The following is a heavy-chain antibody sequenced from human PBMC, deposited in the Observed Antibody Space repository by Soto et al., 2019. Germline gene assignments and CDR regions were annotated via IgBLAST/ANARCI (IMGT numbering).Heavy chain of an antibody. J-gene: IGHJ4*02. CDR3: AKARCSGGSCYLYYFDY. CDR2: ISGRGGNT. CDR1: GFTFSNYA. Sequence: GGSLRLSCAASGFTFSNYAMSWVRQAPGKGLEWASTISGRGGNTYYADSVKGRFTISRDNSRNTLYLQMDSLRVEDSAVYSCAKARCSGGSCYLYYFDYWGPGGLVTVSS. D-gene: IGHD2-15*01. V-gene: IGHV3-23*01.